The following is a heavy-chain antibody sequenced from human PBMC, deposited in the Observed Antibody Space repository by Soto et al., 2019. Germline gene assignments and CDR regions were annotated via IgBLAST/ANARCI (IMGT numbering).Heavy chain of an antibody. Sequence: PLSLTCTVSGGSISSGGYSWIWIRQHPGKGLEWIGYIYYSGTTYYNPSLKSRVTISVDTSKNQFSLNLSSVTAADTAVYYCAREGDCTNGVCYDYWGQGTLVTVSS. D-gene: IGHD2-8*01. CDR3: AREGDCTNGVCYDY. V-gene: IGHV4-31*03. CDR2: IYYSGTT. CDR1: GGSISSGGYS. J-gene: IGHJ4*02.